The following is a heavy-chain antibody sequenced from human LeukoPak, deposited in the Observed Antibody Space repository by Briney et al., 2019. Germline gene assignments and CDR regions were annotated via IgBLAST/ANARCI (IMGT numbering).Heavy chain of an antibody. CDR3: AKDLVAAADLDY. CDR2: ISGSGGSA. Sequence: GGSLRLSCVASGFTFSTFAMSWVRQALGKGLEWVSAISGSGGSAYYADSVKGRFTISRDNSKNTLYLQMNSLRAEDTAVYYCAKDLVAAADLDYWGQGTLVTVSS. D-gene: IGHD6-13*01. CDR1: GFTFSTFA. V-gene: IGHV3-23*01. J-gene: IGHJ4*02.